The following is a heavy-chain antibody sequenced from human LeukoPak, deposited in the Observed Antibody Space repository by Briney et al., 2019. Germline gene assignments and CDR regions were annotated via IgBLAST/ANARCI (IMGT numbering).Heavy chain of an antibody. CDR2: IYYSGST. CDR3: ARHQYQLPYTGSLDY. CDR1: GGSISSSSYY. D-gene: IGHD2-2*01. J-gene: IGHJ4*01. Sequence: SETLSLTCTVSGGSISSSSYYWGWIRQPPGKGLEWIGSIYYSGSTYYNPSLKSRVTISVDTSKNQFSLKLSSVTAADTAVYYCARHQYQLPYTGSLDYWGQEPWSPSPQ. V-gene: IGHV4-39*07.